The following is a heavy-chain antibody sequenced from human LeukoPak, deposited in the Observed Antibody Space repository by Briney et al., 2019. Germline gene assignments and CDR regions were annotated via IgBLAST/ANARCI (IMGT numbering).Heavy chain of an antibody. J-gene: IGHJ4*02. CDR2: ISWNSGSI. CDR1: GFTFDDYA. V-gene: IGHV3-9*03. Sequence: GGSLRLSCAASGFTFDDYAMHWVRHAPGKGLEWASGISWNSGSIGYADSVKGRFTISRDNAKNSLYLQMNSLRAEDMALYYCAKDIMAVAGRGGYYFDYWGQGTLVTVSS. D-gene: IGHD6-19*01. CDR3: AKDIMAVAGRGGYYFDY.